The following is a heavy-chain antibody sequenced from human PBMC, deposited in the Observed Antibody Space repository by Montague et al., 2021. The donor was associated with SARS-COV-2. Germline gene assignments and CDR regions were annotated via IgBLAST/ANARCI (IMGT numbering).Heavy chain of an antibody. V-gene: IGHV4-34*01. D-gene: IGHD4-23*01. J-gene: IGHJ4*02. CDR2: INDRGVTNY. CDR1: SESFSGFF. Sequence: SETLSLTCAVYSESFSGFFWSWIRQPPGKGLEWIAEINDRGVTNYNYNPSLGSRVTISADTSKNQFSLKLRSVTVADTAVYYCTRWDPQIRTLFGFRGKSANHYWGQGTLVTVSS. CDR3: TRWDPQIRTLFGFRGKSANHY.